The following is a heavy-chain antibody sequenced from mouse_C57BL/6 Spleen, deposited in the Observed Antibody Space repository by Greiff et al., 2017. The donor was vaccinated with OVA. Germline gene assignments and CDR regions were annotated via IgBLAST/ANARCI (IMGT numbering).Heavy chain of an antibody. J-gene: IGHJ4*01. V-gene: IGHV7-3*01. D-gene: IGHD1-1*01. CDR3: ARWNYYGSSYAMDD. CDR2: IRNKANGSTT. Sequence: EVQLQESGGGLVQPGGSLSLSCAASGFTFIDYYMSWVRQPPGKALEWLGFIRNKANGSTTESSSSVTGRFTISSDNSQSILYLQMNALRADDSATYYCARWNYYGSSYAMDDWGQGTSVTVSS. CDR1: GFTFIDYY.